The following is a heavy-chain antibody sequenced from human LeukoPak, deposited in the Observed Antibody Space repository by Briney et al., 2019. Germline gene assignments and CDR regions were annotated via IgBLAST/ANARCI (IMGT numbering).Heavy chain of an antibody. J-gene: IGHJ5*02. CDR2: IYHSGST. Sequence: SETLSLTCAVSGGSISSGGYSWSWIRQPPGKGLEWIGYIYHSGSTYYNPSLKSRVTISVDRSKNQFSLKLSSVTAADTAVYYCARRLFGELNWFDPWGQGTLVTVSS. CDR3: ARRLFGELNWFDP. V-gene: IGHV4-30-2*01. D-gene: IGHD3-10*01. CDR1: GGSISSGGYS.